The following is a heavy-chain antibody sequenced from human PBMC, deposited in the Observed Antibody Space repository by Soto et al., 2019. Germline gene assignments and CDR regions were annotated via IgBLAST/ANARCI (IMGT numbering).Heavy chain of an antibody. CDR3: AKAGGAAGTVDYFDY. J-gene: IGHJ4*02. CDR1: GFTFSNYA. CDR2: ISGSVGST. V-gene: IGHV3-23*01. D-gene: IGHD6-13*01. Sequence: GGSLRLSCAASGFTFSNYAINWVRQSPGKGLEWVSVISGSVGSTYYADSVKGRFTITRDNSTNTLYLQMNSLRAEDTAVYYCAKAGGAAGTVDYFDYWGQGTLVTVSS.